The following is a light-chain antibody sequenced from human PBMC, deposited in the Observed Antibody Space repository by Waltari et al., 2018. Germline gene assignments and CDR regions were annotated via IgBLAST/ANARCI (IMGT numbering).Light chain of an antibody. V-gene: IGKV3-11*01. Sequence: EIVLTQSPATLSLSPGERATLSCRASQSVSSHLAWYQQKPGQAPRLLIYDAYNRANGIPDRFSGSGSGTDFTLTISSLEPEDFAVYYCQQRFSWPTFGQGAKVEIK. CDR2: DAY. CDR3: QQRFSWPT. J-gene: IGKJ1*01. CDR1: QSVSSH.